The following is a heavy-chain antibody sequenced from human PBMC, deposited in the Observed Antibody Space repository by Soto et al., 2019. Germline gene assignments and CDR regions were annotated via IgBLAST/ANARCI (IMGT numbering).Heavy chain of an antibody. CDR2: IIPIFGTA. D-gene: IGHD3-3*01. Sequence: ASVKVSCKASGGTFSSYAISWVRQAPGQGLEWMGGIIPIFGTANYAQKFQGRVTITADESTSTAYMELSSLRSEDTAVYYCARDGGQGYRGKITYDFWSGYYSRACCWFDPWGQGTLVTVSS. J-gene: IGHJ5*02. V-gene: IGHV1-69*13. CDR3: ARDGGQGYRGKITYDFWSGYYSRACCWFDP. CDR1: GGTFSSYA.